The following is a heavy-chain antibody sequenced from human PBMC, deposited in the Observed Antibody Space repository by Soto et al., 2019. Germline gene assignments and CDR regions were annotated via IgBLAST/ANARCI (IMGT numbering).Heavy chain of an antibody. CDR1: EFTFSKYW. Sequence: EVQLVESGGGLVQPGGSLRLSCAASEFTFSKYWMTWVRQSPGKGLEWVANINQDGSERYYVVSVRGRFTISRDNAKNSLYLQMNSLRAEDTAVYYCVCGGNYFVYWGQGTLATVSP. V-gene: IGHV3-7*01. CDR3: VCGGNYFVY. J-gene: IGHJ4*02. CDR2: INQDGSER. D-gene: IGHD3-16*01.